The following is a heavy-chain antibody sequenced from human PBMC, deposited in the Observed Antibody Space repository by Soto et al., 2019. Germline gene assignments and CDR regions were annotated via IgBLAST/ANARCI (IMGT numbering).Heavy chain of an antibody. Sequence: SETLSLTCAVYGGSFSGYYWSWIRQSPGKGLEWIGEINHSGSTNYNPSLKSRVTISVDTSKNQFSLKLSSVTAADTAVYYCARGRRYYYDSSGYYRGYYYYYGMDVWGQGTTVT. D-gene: IGHD3-22*01. V-gene: IGHV4-34*01. J-gene: IGHJ6*02. CDR3: ARGRRYYYDSSGYYRGYYYYYGMDV. CDR1: GGSFSGYY. CDR2: INHSGST.